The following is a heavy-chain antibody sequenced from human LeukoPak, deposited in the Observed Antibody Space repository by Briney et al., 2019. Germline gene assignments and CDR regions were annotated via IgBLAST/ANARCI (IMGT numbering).Heavy chain of an antibody. Sequence: GGSLRLSCAASGFTFSSYAMSWVRQAPGKGLEWVSAISGSGGSTYYADSVKGRFTISRDNSKNTLYLQMNSLRAEDTAVYYCAKDRDGYTLGFYFDYWGQGTLVTVSS. CDR3: AKDRDGYTLGFYFDY. D-gene: IGHD5-18*01. J-gene: IGHJ4*02. CDR1: GFTFSSYA. CDR2: ISGSGGST. V-gene: IGHV3-23*01.